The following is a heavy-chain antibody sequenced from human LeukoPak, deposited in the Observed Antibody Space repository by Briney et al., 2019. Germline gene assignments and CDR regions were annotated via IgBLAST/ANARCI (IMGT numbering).Heavy chain of an antibody. CDR3: AKPREGYQTVAAFDY. CDR2: ISGSGGST. J-gene: IGHJ4*02. V-gene: IGHV3-23*01. Sequence: GGSLRLSCAASGFTFSSYAMSWVRQASGKGLEWVSAISGSGGSTYYADSVKGRFTISRDNSKNTLYLQMNSLRAEDTAVYYCAKPREGYQTVAAFDYWGQGTLVTVSS. D-gene: IGHD6-19*01. CDR1: GFTFSSYA.